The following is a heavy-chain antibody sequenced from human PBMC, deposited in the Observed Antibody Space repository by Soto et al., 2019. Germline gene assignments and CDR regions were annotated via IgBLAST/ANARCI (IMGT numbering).Heavy chain of an antibody. J-gene: IGHJ4*02. V-gene: IGHV3-53*04. CDR3: ARVGREQLADY. CDR2: IYSGGST. D-gene: IGHD6-6*01. Sequence: GGSLRLSCAASGFTVSSNYMSWVRQAPGKGLEWVSVIYSGGSTYYADSVKGRFTISRHNSKNTLYLQMNSLRAEDTAVDYCARVGREQLADYWGQGTLVTVSS. CDR1: GFTVSSNY.